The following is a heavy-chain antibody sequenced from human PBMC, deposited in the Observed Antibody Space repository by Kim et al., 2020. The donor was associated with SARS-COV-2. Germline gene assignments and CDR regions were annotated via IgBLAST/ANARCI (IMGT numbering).Heavy chain of an antibody. CDR1: GFTFSDYY. J-gene: IGHJ3*02. V-gene: IGHV3-11*06. CDR3: ARDYSSSWYVGAFDI. CDR2: ISSSSSYT. Sequence: GGSLRLSCAASGFTFSDYYMSWIRQAPGKGLEWVSYISSSSSYTNYADSVKGRFTISRDNAKNSLYLQMNSLRAEDTAVYYCARDYSSSWYVGAFDIWGQGTMVTVSS. D-gene: IGHD6-13*01.